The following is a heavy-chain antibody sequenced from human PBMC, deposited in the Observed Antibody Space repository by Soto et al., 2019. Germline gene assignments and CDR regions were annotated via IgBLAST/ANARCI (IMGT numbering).Heavy chain of an antibody. CDR3: ARLDYGDSAFDS. CDR2: IFYTGST. J-gene: IGHJ4*02. D-gene: IGHD4-17*01. CDR1: GGSINSASYH. V-gene: IGHV4-31*03. Sequence: SETLSLTCSVSGGSINSASYHWSWLRQHPGKGLEFIGYIFYTGSTYYNPSLETRVTISVDTSKNHVSLRLNAVTAAGTAVYYCARLDYGDSAFDSWGRGTLVTVSS.